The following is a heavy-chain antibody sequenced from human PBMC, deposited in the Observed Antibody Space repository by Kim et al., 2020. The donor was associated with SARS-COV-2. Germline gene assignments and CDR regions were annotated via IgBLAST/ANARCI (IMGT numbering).Heavy chain of an antibody. CDR1: GFTFSSYS. Sequence: GGSLRLSCAASGFTFSSYSMNWVRQAPGKGLEWVSSISSSSSYIYYADSVKGRFTISRDNAKNSLYLQMNSLRAEDTAVYYCARDLDILTGYYLSYYGMDVWGQGTTVTVSS. CDR2: ISSSSSYI. CDR3: ARDLDILTGYYLSYYGMDV. D-gene: IGHD3-9*01. J-gene: IGHJ6*02. V-gene: IGHV3-21*01.